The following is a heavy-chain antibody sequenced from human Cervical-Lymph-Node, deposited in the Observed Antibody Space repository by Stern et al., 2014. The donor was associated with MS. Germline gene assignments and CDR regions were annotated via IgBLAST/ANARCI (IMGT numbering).Heavy chain of an antibody. CDR3: ARGPRTFHYFDS. Sequence: EVQLVESGGGLVQPGGSLRVSCEASGFTLRDYSMNWVRQAPGKGLEWVSYISPSGSTVSYADSVQARFTISRDSDRNSLYLQMHSLSAEDTAVYYCARGPRTFHYFDSWGQGTLVTVSS. CDR1: GFTLRDYS. V-gene: IGHV3-48*01. D-gene: IGHD1-14*01. J-gene: IGHJ4*02. CDR2: ISPSGSTV.